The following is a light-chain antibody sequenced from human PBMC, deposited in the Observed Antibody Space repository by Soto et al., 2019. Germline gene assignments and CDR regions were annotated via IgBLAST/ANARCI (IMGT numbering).Light chain of an antibody. Sequence: IEMTQSPATLSASPGDRATLSCRASQPVNNNLAWYQHKPGQAPRLLIYGVSTRATGISARFSGGGSVTEFTLTISSLQSEDFAVYYCQQYEKWPPSITFGQGTRLETK. CDR3: QQYEKWPPSIT. CDR1: QPVNNN. V-gene: IGKV3-15*01. CDR2: GVS. J-gene: IGKJ5*01.